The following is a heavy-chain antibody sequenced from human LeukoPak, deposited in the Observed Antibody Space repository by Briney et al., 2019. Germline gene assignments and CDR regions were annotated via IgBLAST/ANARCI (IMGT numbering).Heavy chain of an antibody. Sequence: GSLRLSCAASGFTFSSYSMNWVRQAPGKGLEWVSSISSSSSYIYYADSVKGRFTISRDNAKNSLYLQMNSLRAEDTAVYYCAKATVTTSYGMDVWGQGTTVTVSS. CDR1: GFTFSSYS. D-gene: IGHD4-17*01. V-gene: IGHV3-21*04. CDR3: AKATVTTSYGMDV. J-gene: IGHJ6*02. CDR2: ISSSSSYI.